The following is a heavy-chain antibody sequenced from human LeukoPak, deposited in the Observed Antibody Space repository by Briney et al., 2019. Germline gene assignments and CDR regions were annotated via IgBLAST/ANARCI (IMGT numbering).Heavy chain of an antibody. D-gene: IGHD3-9*01. CDR3: ARGFTYYDILTGYYPPASYFDY. J-gene: IGHJ4*02. Sequence: GGSLRLSCVASGITFSKYNMNWVRQAPGKGLEWVASISGSGSYIYYADSLKGRFTISRDNAKNSLYLQMNSLRAEDTAVYYCARGFTYYDILTGYYPPASYFDYWGQGTLVTVSS. V-gene: IGHV3-21*01. CDR2: ISGSGSYI. CDR1: GITFSKYN.